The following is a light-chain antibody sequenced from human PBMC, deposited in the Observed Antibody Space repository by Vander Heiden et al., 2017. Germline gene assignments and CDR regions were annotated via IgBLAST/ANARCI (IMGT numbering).Light chain of an antibody. CDR1: QSISSY. CDR3: QQRYSTPLT. J-gene: IGKJ5*01. CDR2: AAS. V-gene: IGKV1-39*01. Sequence: DIQMTQSPSSLSASVGDRVTITCRASQSISSYLNWYQQKPGKAPKLLIYAASSLQSGVPSRFSGSGSGTAFTLTISSRQPEDFATYYCQQRYSTPLTFGQGTRLEIK.